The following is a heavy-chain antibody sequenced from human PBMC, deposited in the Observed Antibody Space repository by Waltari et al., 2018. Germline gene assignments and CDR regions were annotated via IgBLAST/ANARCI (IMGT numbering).Heavy chain of an antibody. D-gene: IGHD3-3*01. CDR1: GGSISSHY. J-gene: IGHJ4*02. Sequence: QVQLQESGPGLVKPSETLSLTCTVSGGSISSHYWSWIRQPPGKGLEWIGYIYYSGSTNYNPSLKIRVTISVDTSKNQFSLKLSSVTAADTAVYYCARVWSGYYGYFDYWGQGTLVTVSS. CDR3: ARVWSGYYGYFDY. CDR2: IYYSGST. V-gene: IGHV4-59*11.